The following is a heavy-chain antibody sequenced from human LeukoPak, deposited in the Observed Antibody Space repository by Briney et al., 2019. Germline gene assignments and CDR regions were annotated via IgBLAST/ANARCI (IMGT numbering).Heavy chain of an antibody. Sequence: PSETLSLTCAVYGGSFSGYYWSWIRQPPGKGLEWIGYIYYSGSTNYNPSLKSRVTISVDTSKNQFSPKLSSVTAADTAVYYCARDAPYYYDSSGYYDYWGQGTLVTVSS. CDR2: IYYSGST. D-gene: IGHD3-22*01. V-gene: IGHV4-59*01. CDR3: ARDAPYYYDSSGYYDY. J-gene: IGHJ4*02. CDR1: GGSFSGYY.